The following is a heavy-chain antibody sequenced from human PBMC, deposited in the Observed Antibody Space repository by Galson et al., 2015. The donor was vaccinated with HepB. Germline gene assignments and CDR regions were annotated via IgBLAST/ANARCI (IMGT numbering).Heavy chain of an antibody. V-gene: IGHV3-72*01. CDR3: ARGGTNYYYYGMDV. CDR2: TRNKANSYTT. D-gene: IGHD2-15*01. J-gene: IGHJ6*02. Sequence: SLRLSCAASGFTFSDHYMDWVRQAPGKGLEWVGRTRNKANSYTTEYAASVKGRFTISRDDSKNSLYLQMNSLKTEDTAVYYCARGGTNYYYYGMDVWGQGTTVTVSS. CDR1: GFTFSDHY.